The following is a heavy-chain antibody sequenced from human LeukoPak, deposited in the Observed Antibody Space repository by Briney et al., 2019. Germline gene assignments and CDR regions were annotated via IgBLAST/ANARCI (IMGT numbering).Heavy chain of an antibody. D-gene: IGHD3-10*01. V-gene: IGHV3-30-3*01. CDR3: ARDSYGSGSYYRIDY. Sequence: PGRSLRLSCGASGFTFSSYAMHWVRQAPGKGLEWVARISYDGSNKYYADSVKGRFTISRDNSKNTLFLQMNSLRAEDTAVYYCARDSYGSGSYYRIDYWGQGTLVTVSS. J-gene: IGHJ4*02. CDR1: GFTFSSYA. CDR2: ISYDGSNK.